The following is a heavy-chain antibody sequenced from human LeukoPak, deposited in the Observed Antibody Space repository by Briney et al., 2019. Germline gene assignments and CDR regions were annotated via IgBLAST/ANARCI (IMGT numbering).Heavy chain of an antibody. J-gene: IGHJ6*04. CDR3: ASRPSTIV. CDR1: GFTFRSYS. D-gene: IGHD1-26*01. CDR2: ISSSSSTI. Sequence: GGSLRLSCAASGFTFRSYSMNWVRQAPGKGLEWVSYISSSSSTIYYADSVKGRFTISRDNAKNSLYLQMSSLRAEDTAVYYCASRPSTIVWGKGTTVTVSS. V-gene: IGHV3-48*01.